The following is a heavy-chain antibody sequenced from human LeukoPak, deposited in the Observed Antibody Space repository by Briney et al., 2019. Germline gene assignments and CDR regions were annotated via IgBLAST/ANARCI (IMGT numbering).Heavy chain of an antibody. J-gene: IGHJ4*02. CDR1: GGSISSYY. V-gene: IGHV4-59*01. D-gene: IGHD6-13*01. CDR2: IYYSGST. CDR3: ASFEAAAGRFDY. Sequence: SETLSLTCTVSGGSISSYYWSWIRQPPGKGLEWIGYIYYSGSTNYNPSLKSRVTISVDTSKNQFSLKLSSVTAADTAVYYCASFEAAAGRFDYWGQGTVVTVSS.